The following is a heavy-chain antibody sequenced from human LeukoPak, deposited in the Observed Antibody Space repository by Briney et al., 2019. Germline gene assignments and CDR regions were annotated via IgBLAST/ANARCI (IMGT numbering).Heavy chain of an antibody. CDR2: INPNSGGT. D-gene: IGHD5-18*01. V-gene: IGHV1-2*02. Sequence: ASVKVSCKASGYTFTGYYMHWVRQAPGQGLEWMGWINPNSGGTNYAQKFQGRVTMTRDTSISTAYMELSRLRSDDTAVYYCARDSYSYGWSYFDYWGQGTLVTVSS. CDR3: ARDSYSYGWSYFDY. J-gene: IGHJ4*02. CDR1: GYTFTGYY.